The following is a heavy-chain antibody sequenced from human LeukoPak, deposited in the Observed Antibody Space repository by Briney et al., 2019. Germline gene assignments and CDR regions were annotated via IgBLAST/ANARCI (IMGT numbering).Heavy chain of an antibody. CDR1: GFTFSSYW. CDR3: AERGITMIRGV. V-gene: IGHV3-7*01. Sequence: PGGSLRLSCVVSGFTFSSYWMSWVRQAPGKGLEWVANIKQDGSEKYYVDFVKGRFTIYRDNTKNSLYLQMNSLRAEDTAVYYCAERGITMIRGVWGKGTTVNISS. CDR2: IKQDGSEK. J-gene: IGHJ6*04. D-gene: IGHD3-10*01.